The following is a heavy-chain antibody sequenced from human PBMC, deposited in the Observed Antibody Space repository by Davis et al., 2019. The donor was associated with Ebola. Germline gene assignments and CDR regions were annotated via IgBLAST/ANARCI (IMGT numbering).Heavy chain of an antibody. CDR2: IKQDGSKT. Sequence: PGGSLRLSCTASGFTFSSYWMNWVRQGPGKGLEWVANIKQDGSKTNYVDSVKDRFTISRDNAKNSLFLQMNNLRADDTAVYYCARRLFGAGVDPWGQGTLVTVSS. V-gene: IGHV3-7*03. D-gene: IGHD3-10*01. CDR3: ARRLFGAGVDP. CDR1: GFTFSSYW. J-gene: IGHJ5*02.